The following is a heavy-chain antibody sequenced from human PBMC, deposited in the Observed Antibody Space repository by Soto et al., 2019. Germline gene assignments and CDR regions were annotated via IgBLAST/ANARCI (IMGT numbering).Heavy chain of an antibody. CDR2: ISAYNGNT. D-gene: IGHD3-3*01. J-gene: IGHJ4*02. Sequence: AASVKVSCKASGYTFTSYGISWVRQAPGQGVEWVGWISAYNGNTNYAQKLQGRVTMTTDTSTSTAYMELRSLRSDDTAVYYCARDRRGRITIFGVVTPNYYFDYWGQGTLVTVSS. V-gene: IGHV1-18*01. CDR3: ARDRRGRITIFGVVTPNYYFDY. CDR1: GYTFTSYG.